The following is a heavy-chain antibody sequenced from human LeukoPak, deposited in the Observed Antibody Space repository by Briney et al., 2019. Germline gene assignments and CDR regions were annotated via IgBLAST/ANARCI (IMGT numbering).Heavy chain of an antibody. CDR1: GFTFSSYA. D-gene: IGHD3-22*01. Sequence: GGSPRLSCAASGFTFSSYAMSWVRQAPGKGLEWVSAISGSGGSTYYADSVKGRFTISRDNSKNTLYLQMNSLRAEDTAVYYCAKAGDYYDSSGYYYVDYWGQGTLVTVSS. CDR3: AKAGDYYDSSGYYYVDY. V-gene: IGHV3-23*01. CDR2: ISGSGGST. J-gene: IGHJ4*02.